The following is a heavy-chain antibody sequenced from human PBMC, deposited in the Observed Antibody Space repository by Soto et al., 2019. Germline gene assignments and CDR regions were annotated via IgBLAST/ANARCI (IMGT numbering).Heavy chain of an antibody. CDR3: ARRGSVAGPYWFDP. J-gene: IGHJ5*02. Sequence: QLQLQESGPGLVNPSETLSLTCTVSGGSIISSSDYWGWIRQPPGKGLEWIGSIYYSGNTVYNPSLKSRVTISVDTSKSQFSLKLSSVTAADTAVYYCARRGSVAGPYWFDPWGQGTLVTVSS. CDR1: GGSIISSSDY. V-gene: IGHV4-39*01. D-gene: IGHD6-25*01. CDR2: IYYSGNT.